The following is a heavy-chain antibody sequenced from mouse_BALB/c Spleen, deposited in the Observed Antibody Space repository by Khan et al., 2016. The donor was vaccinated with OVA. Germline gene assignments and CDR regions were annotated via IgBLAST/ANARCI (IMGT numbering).Heavy chain of an antibody. CDR2: IGPGSSNA. J-gene: IGHJ4*01. CDR3: ARENYYGRGCYAMDY. CDR1: GYTFTSYW. D-gene: IGHD1-1*01. Sequence: DLVKPGASVKLSCKASGYTFTSYWINWIKQRPGQGLEWIGRIGPGSSNAYYNDMFKGKATLTVDTSSNTAYIQRSSLSSEESAVYFCARENYYGRGCYAMDYWGQGASVTVSA. V-gene: IGHV1S41*01.